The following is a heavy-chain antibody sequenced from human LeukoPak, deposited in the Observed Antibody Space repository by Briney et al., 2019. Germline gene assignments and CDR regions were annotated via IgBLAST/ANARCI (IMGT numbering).Heavy chain of an antibody. CDR1: GFTFSSYA. J-gene: IGHJ4*02. CDR2: IYYSGST. Sequence: GSLRLSCAASGFTFSSYAMSWVRQPPGKGLEWIGSIYYSGSTYYNPSLKSRVTISVDTSKNQFSLKLSSVTAADTAIYYCARLLGSNPPDHWGQGTLVTVSS. CDR3: ARLLGSNPPDH. V-gene: IGHV4-39*01. D-gene: IGHD1-14*01.